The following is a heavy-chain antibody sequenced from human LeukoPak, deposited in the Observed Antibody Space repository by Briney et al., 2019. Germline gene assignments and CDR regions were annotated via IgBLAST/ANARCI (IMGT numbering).Heavy chain of an antibody. CDR2: IIPILGIA. Sequence: SVKVSCKASGGTFSSYAISWVRQAPGQGLEWMGRIIPILGIANYAQKFQGRVTITADKSASTAYMELSSLRSEDTAVYYCARDPLGHGDYGEGFDPWGQGTLVTVSA. V-gene: IGHV1-69*04. CDR3: ARDPLGHGDYGEGFDP. CDR1: GGTFSSYA. D-gene: IGHD4-17*01. J-gene: IGHJ5*02.